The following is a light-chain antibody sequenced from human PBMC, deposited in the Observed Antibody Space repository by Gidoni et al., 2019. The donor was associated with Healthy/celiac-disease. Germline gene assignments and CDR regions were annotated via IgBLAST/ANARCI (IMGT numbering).Light chain of an antibody. Sequence: DIVMNQSPLSLPVTPGEPASISCRSSQSLLHSNGYNYLDWYLQKPGQSPQLLIYLGSNRASGVPDRCSGSGSGTDFTLKISRVEAEDVGVYYCMQALQTPYTFGQGTKLEIK. CDR3: MQALQTPYT. CDR1: QSLLHSNGYNY. V-gene: IGKV2-28*01. J-gene: IGKJ2*01. CDR2: LGS.